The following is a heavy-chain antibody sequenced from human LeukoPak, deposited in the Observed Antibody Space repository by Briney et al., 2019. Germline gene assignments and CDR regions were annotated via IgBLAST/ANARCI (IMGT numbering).Heavy chain of an antibody. D-gene: IGHD6-13*01. CDR2: IYSGGST. CDR3: ARDIAAAGNFDY. J-gene: IGHJ4*02. V-gene: IGHV3-66*02. Sequence: GRSLRLSCAASGFTFSSYGMHWVRQAPGKGLEWVSVIYSGGSTYYADSVKGRFTISRDNSKNTLYLQMNSLRAEDTAVYYCARDIAAAGNFDYWGQGTLVTVSS. CDR1: GFTFSSYG.